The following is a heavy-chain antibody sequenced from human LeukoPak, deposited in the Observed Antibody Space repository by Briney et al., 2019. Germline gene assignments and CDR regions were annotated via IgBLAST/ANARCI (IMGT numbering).Heavy chain of an antibody. CDR2: ISSDGGTK. CDR1: GFTFSDHA. D-gene: IGHD2-15*01. CDR3: ARDATSSLGSGYLDF. J-gene: IGHJ1*01. Sequence: PGRSLRLSCAASGFTFSDHAMHWVRQAPGTGLEWVTVISSDGGTKYNADSVQGRFTISRDNSKNTLYLQMNSLRTEDTAVYYCARDATSSLGSGYLDFWGQGILVTVSS. V-gene: IGHV3-30*04.